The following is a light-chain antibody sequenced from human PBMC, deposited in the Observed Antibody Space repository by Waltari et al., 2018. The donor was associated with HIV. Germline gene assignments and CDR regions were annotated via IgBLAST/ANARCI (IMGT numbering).Light chain of an antibody. V-gene: IGLV3-10*01. CDR1: ALPKEY. CDR2: EDT. J-gene: IGLJ2*01. CDR3: YSTNIRGNSRL. Sequence: SSELTQPPSVSVPPGQTDRITCSGDALPKEYAHWYQQRSGQAPVLVIYEDTKRPSGIPERFSGSTSGTMSTLIITGAQVEDEGDYYFYSTNIRGNSRLFGGGTKLTVL.